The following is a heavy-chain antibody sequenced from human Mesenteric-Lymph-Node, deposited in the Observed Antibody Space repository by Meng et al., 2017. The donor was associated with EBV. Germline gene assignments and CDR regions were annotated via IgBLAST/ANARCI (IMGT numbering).Heavy chain of an antibody. CDR1: GGSIAGGSY. V-gene: IGHV4-30-4*01. CDR3: ARRSGSYYGYFDY. CDR2: IHYSGDT. Sequence: VRRQGSGPGLVKPSQTVSPTCAVSGGSIAGGSYWSWVRQPPGKGLEWIAFIHYSGDTYYNPSLKSRLTISVDTSKDQFSLRLRSVTAADTAVYYCARRSGSYYGYFDYWGQGTLVTVSS. D-gene: IGHD1-26*01. J-gene: IGHJ4*02.